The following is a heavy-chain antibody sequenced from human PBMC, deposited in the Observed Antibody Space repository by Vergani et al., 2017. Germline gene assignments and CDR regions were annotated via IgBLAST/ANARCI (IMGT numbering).Heavy chain of an antibody. V-gene: IGHV4-34*01. CDR2: INHSGST. D-gene: IGHD6-19*01. Sequence: QVQLQQWGAGLLKPSETLSLTCAVYGGSFSGYYWSWIRQPPGKGLEWIGEINHSGSTNYNPSLKSRVTISVDTSKNQFSLKRSSVTAADTAVYYCARPPWYSSGWYQHWGQGTLVTVSS. CDR1: GGSFSGYY. CDR3: ARPPWYSSGWYQH. J-gene: IGHJ1*01.